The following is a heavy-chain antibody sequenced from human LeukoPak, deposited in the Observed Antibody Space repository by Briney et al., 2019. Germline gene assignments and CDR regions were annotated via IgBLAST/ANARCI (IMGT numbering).Heavy chain of an antibody. J-gene: IGHJ4*02. V-gene: IGHV1-2*02. CDR3: AKSAGLAYCGGDCGIFDY. CDR2: INPNSGGT. Sequence: ASVKVSCKASGYTFTGYYIHWVRQAPGQGLEWMGWINPNSGGTIYAQKFQGRVTMTRDTSISTAYMELSRLTSDDTAVYYCAKSAGLAYCGGDCGIFDYWGQGTLVTVSP. CDR1: GYTFTGYY. D-gene: IGHD2-21*02.